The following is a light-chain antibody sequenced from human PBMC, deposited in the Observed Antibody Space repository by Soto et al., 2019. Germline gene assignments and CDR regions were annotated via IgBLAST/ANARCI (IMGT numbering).Light chain of an antibody. Sequence: EIVLTQSPATLSLSPGERGTLSCRASQSVSRHLVWYQQKPGQAPRLLIYDASNRATGIPARFSGSGSGTDFTLTISSLEPEDFVVYYCQQRSNWPRTFGQGTKVEIK. CDR1: QSVSRH. V-gene: IGKV3-11*01. CDR2: DAS. CDR3: QQRSNWPRT. J-gene: IGKJ1*01.